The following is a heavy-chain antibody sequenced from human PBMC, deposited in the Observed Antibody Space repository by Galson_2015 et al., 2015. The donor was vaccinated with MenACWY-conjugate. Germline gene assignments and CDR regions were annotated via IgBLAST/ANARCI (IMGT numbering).Heavy chain of an antibody. V-gene: IGHV3-30*18. J-gene: IGHJ2*01. CDR3: AKDLGPYGDYPYWYFDL. CDR2: ISYDGSNK. CDR1: GFTFSSYG. D-gene: IGHD4-17*01. Sequence: SLRLSCAASGFTFSSYGMHWVRQAPGKGLEWVAVISYDGSNKYYADSVKGRFTISRDNSKNTLYLQMNSLRAEDTAVYYCAKDLGPYGDYPYWYFDLWGRGTLVTVSS.